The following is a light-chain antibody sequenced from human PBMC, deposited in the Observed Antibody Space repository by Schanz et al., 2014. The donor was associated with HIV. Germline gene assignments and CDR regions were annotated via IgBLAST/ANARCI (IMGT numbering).Light chain of an antibody. J-gene: IGKJ3*01. CDR2: AAS. CDR3: QQLDRSPLT. V-gene: IGKV1-9*01. Sequence: DSQLTQSPSFLSASVGDRVTITCRASQGLGRYLAWYQQKPGKPPKLLIYAASTLQSGVPSRFSGSGSGTEFTLTISSLQPEDFAIYYCQQLDRSPLTFGPGTKVHIK. CDR1: QGLGRY.